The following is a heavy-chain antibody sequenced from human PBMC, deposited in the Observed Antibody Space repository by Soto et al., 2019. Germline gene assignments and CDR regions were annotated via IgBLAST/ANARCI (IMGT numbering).Heavy chain of an antibody. CDR2: ITAGGGTT. V-gene: IGHV3-23*01. CDR1: GFTFGNYA. D-gene: IGHD2-2*01. CDR3: AQAHLVYGSTWFFFDS. J-gene: IGHJ4*02. Sequence: EVQLLESGGGLVQPGGSLRLSCSASGFTFGNYAMRWVRQAPGTGLEWVSGITAGGGTTDYADSVKGRFTISRDNSKNTLYLQMSSRRVEDTAVYYCAQAHLVYGSTWFFFDSWGQGSLVTVSS.